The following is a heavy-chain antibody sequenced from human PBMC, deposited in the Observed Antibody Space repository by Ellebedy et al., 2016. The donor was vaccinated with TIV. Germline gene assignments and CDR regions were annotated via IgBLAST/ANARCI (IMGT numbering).Heavy chain of an antibody. D-gene: IGHD2/OR15-2a*01. V-gene: IGHV1-18*01. J-gene: IGHJ4*02. CDR3: AKSATFVAGGRADY. Sequence: AASVKVSCKASGYSFASHGISWVRQAPGQGPEWMGALSVNTGKTDYAQKLQGRVTMTTETSTNTAYMELRSLRSDDTGIYYCAKSATFVAGGRADYWGQGTLVTVSS. CDR2: LSVNTGKT. CDR1: GYSFASHG.